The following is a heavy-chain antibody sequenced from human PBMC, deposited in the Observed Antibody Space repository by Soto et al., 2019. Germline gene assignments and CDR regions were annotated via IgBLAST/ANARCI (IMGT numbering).Heavy chain of an antibody. Sequence: EVLLVESGGGLVKPGGSLRLSCAASGFTFSTYNMNWVRQAPGKGLEWVSSINGRGNYIYYTDAVKGRFTISRDNAKTSLYLQMNSQRAEDTAVYYCAREDGIVGATSAFDYWGQGTLVTVSS. CDR3: AREDGIVGATSAFDY. J-gene: IGHJ4*02. V-gene: IGHV3-21*01. D-gene: IGHD1-26*01. CDR1: GFTFSTYN. CDR2: INGRGNYI.